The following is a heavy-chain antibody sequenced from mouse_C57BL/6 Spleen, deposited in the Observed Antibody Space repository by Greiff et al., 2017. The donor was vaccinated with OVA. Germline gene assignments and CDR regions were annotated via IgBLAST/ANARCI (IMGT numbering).Heavy chain of an antibody. CDR2: INPNNGGT. J-gene: IGHJ2*01. CDR3: ARGRAYYSNYVY. CDR1: GYTFTDYY. Sequence: VQLQQSGPELVKPGASVKISCKASGYTFTDYYMNWVKQSHGKSLEWIGDINPNNGGTSYNQKFKGKATLTVDKSSSTAYMELRSLTSEDSAVYYCARGRAYYSNYVYWGQGTTLTVSS. V-gene: IGHV1-26*01. D-gene: IGHD2-5*01.